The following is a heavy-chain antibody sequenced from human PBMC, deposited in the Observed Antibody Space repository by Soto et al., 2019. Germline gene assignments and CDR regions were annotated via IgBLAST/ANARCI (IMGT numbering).Heavy chain of an antibody. D-gene: IGHD3-3*01. Sequence: QVQLQESGPGLVKPSGTLSLTCAVSGGSISSSNWWSWVRQPPGKGLEWIGEIYHSGSTNYNPSLKSRVTISVDKSKNQFTLKLSSVTAADTAVYYCARSSGVVIIPEYYYGTDVWRQGTTLTVSS. CDR3: ARSSGVVIIPEYYYGTDV. CDR2: IYHSGST. J-gene: IGHJ6*02. CDR1: GGSISSSNW. V-gene: IGHV4-4*02.